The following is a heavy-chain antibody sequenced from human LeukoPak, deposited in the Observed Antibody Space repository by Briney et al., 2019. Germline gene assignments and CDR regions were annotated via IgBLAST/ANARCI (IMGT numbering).Heavy chain of an antibody. V-gene: IGHV3-33*06. CDR3: AKDHRRDGYNFDRY. CDR1: GFTFSSYG. D-gene: IGHD5-24*01. CDR2: IWYDGSNK. J-gene: IGHJ4*02. Sequence: GGSLRLSCAASGFTFSSYGMHWVHQAPGKGLEWVAVIWYDGSNKYYADSVKGRFTISRDNSKNTLYLQMNSLRAEDAAVYYCAKDHRRDGYNFDRYWGQGTLVTVSS.